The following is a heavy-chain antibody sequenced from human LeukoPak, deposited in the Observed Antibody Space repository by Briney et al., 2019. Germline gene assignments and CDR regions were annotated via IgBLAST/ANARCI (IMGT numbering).Heavy chain of an antibody. CDR1: GGSISSGGYS. V-gene: IGHV4-30-2*01. CDR3: ARAIIWGDRTWISPSDAFDI. Sequence: SETLSLTCVVSGGSISSGGYSWNWIRQPPGKGLEWIGYIYHSGSTYYNPSLESRVTLSLDRSKNQFSLKLTSVTAADTAVYYCARAIIWGDRTWISPSDAFDIWGQGTVVTVSS. D-gene: IGHD5-12*01. CDR2: IYHSGST. J-gene: IGHJ3*02.